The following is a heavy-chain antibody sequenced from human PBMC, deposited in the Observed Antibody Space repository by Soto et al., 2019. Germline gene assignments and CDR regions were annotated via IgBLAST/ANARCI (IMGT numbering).Heavy chain of an antibody. Sequence: PGGSLRLSCAASGFTFSSYAMHWVRQAPGKGLEWVAVISYDGSNKYYADSVKGRFTISRDNSKNTLYLQMNSLRAEDTAVYYCAREVGAVDCSGGSCYAYYYGMDVWGQGTTVTVSS. D-gene: IGHD2-15*01. V-gene: IGHV3-30-3*01. J-gene: IGHJ6*02. CDR2: ISYDGSNK. CDR1: GFTFSSYA. CDR3: AREVGAVDCSGGSCYAYYYGMDV.